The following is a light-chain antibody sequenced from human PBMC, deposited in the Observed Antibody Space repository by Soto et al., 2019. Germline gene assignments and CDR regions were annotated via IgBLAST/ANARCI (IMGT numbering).Light chain of an antibody. J-gene: IGLJ2*01. V-gene: IGLV4-69*01. CDR3: QTWGTGIQV. Sequence: QPVLTQSPSASASLGASVKFTCTLSSGHSNYAIAWHQQQPEKGPRFLMKVNSDGSHSKGDGIPDRFSGSSSGAERYLTISSLQSEDEADYYCQTWGTGIQVFGGETQLTVL. CDR1: SGHSNYA. CDR2: VNSDGSH.